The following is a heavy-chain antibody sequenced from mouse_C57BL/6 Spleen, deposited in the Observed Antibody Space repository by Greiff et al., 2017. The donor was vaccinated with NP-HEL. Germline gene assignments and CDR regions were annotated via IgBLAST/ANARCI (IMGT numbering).Heavy chain of an antibody. CDR1: GYTFTSYW. V-gene: IGHV1-59*01. CDR2: LAPSASYT. CDR3: SRNELFAY. J-gene: IGHJ3*01. Sequence: QVQLKQPGAELVRPGTSVKLSCKASGYTFTSYWMHWVKQRPGHGLEWIGVLAPSASYTNYTQKFKGKATLTVDTSSSTAYMQLSSLTSEDCAVYYCSRNELFAYWGQGTLVTVSA.